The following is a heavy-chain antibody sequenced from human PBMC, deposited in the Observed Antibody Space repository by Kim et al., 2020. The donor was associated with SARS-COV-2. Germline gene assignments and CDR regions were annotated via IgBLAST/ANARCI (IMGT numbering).Heavy chain of an antibody. CDR3: ARDRQRAGTGVDY. D-gene: IGHD6-19*01. J-gene: IGHJ4*02. Sequence: SQTLSLTCDISGDSVSSNSAAWNWIRQSPSRGLEWLGRTYYRSKWYTDYALSGKGRITINPDTSKNQFSLQLNSVTHEDTAVYYCARDRQRAGTGVDYWGQGTLVTVSS. CDR2: TYYRSKWYT. V-gene: IGHV6-1*01. CDR1: GDSVSSNSAA.